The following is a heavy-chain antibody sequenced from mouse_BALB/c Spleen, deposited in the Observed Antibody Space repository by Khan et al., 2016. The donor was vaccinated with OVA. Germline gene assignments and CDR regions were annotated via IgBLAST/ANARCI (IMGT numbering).Heavy chain of an antibody. CDR1: GFTFSSYS. CDR3: ADHLTGSFAC. J-gene: IGHJ3*01. V-gene: IGHV5-6*01. D-gene: IGHD4-1*01. Sequence: EVELVESGGDLVKPGGSLKLSCAASGFTFSSYSMSWVRQTPDKRLEWVASISSGGDYTYYPHSVKGRFTIPRDNAKNTLYLQMSDLKSEDTAMYCCADHLTGSFACGGQGTLVTVSA. CDR2: ISSGGDYT.